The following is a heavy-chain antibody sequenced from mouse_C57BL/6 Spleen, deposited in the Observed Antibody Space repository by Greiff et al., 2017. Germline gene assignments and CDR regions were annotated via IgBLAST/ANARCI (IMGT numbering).Heavy chain of an antibody. CDR1: GYTFTSYW. Sequence: QVQLKQPGAELVRPGTSVKLSCKASGYTFTSYWMHWVKQRPGQGLEWIGVIDPSDSYTNYNQKFKGKATLTVDTSSSTAYMQLSSLTSEDSAVYYCARAGDDYGDFDYWGQGTTLTVSS. J-gene: IGHJ2*01. V-gene: IGHV1-59*01. CDR3: ARAGDDYGDFDY. D-gene: IGHD2-4*01. CDR2: IDPSDSYT.